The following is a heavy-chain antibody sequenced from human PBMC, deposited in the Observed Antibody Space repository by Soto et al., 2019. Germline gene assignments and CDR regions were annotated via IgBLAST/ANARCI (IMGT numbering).Heavy chain of an antibody. J-gene: IGHJ4*02. Sequence: GGSLRLSCAASGFTFSSYGMHWVCQAPGKGLEWVAVIWYDGSNKYYADSLKGRFTISRDNSKKTLYLQVNSLRAEDTAVYFCARDDYDSSGYYYVDYWGQGTLVTVSS. V-gene: IGHV3-33*01. CDR2: IWYDGSNK. CDR1: GFTFSSYG. CDR3: ARDDYDSSGYYYVDY. D-gene: IGHD3-22*01.